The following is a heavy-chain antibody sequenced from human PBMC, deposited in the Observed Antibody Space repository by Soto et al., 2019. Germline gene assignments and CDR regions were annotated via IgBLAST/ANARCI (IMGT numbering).Heavy chain of an antibody. CDR2: IYYSGST. CDR1: GVSISSYY. V-gene: IGHV4-59*08. J-gene: IGHJ6*02. CDR3: ARHKGEWLLPDAYYYYGMDV. D-gene: IGHD3-3*01. Sequence: SETLSLTCTVSGVSISSYYWSWIRQPPGKGLEWIGYIYYSGSTNYNPSLKSRVTISVDTSKNQFSLKLSSVTAADTAVYYCARHKGEWLLPDAYYYYGMDVWARGTTVTVSS.